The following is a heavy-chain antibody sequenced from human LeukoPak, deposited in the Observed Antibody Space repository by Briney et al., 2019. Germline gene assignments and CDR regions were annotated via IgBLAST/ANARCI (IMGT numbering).Heavy chain of an antibody. Sequence: GGSLRLSCAASGFTFTSYAMSWVRQAPGKGLEWVSAIVGSGGSTYYADSVKGRFTISKDNPKNTLYLEMNSLRAEDTAVYYCAKWEDYDILTGYYDSDYWGQGTLVTVSS. CDR3: AKWEDYDILTGYYDSDY. CDR1: GFTFTSYA. CDR2: IVGSGGST. D-gene: IGHD3-9*01. J-gene: IGHJ4*02. V-gene: IGHV3-23*01.